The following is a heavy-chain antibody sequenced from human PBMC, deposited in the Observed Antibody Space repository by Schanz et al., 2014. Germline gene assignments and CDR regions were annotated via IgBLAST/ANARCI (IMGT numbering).Heavy chain of an antibody. CDR3: ARDRGYCSGGSCLTFDY. D-gene: IGHD2-15*01. Sequence: VQLVESGGGVVQPGRSLRLSCAASGFTFNSYAMTWVRQAPGKGLEWVSSISSSGSYIYYADSVKGRFSISRDNAKNSLYLQMNTLRAEDTAVYYCARDRGYCSGGSCLTFDYWGQGTLVTVSS. CDR2: ISSSGSYI. J-gene: IGHJ4*02. V-gene: IGHV3-21*01. CDR1: GFTFNSYA.